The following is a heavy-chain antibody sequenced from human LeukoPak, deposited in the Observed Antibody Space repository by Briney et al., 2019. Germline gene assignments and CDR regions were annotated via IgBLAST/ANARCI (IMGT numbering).Heavy chain of an antibody. V-gene: IGHV3-21*01. J-gene: IGHJ4*02. Sequence: PGGSLRLSCAASGFTFSSYSMNWVRQAPGKGLEWVSSISSSSSYIYYADSVKGRFTISRDNAKNSLYLQMNSLRAEDTAVYYCAREYGLEQWLVRGGDYWGQGTLVTVSS. D-gene: IGHD6-19*01. CDR1: GFTFSSYS. CDR3: AREYGLEQWLVRGGDY. CDR2: ISSSSSYI.